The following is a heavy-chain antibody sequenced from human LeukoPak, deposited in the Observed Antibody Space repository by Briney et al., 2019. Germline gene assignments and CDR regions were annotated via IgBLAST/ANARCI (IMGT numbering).Heavy chain of an antibody. CDR2: VYYSGST. V-gene: IGHV4-39*01. D-gene: IGHD6-19*01. Sequence: PSETLSLTCTVSGGSISSSLYYWVWLRPPPGKGLEWIGSVYYSGSTYLNPSLKTRVTISGDTSKNQFSLNLNSVTAADTAVYYCARRPYSSGSIDYWGQGTLLTVSS. J-gene: IGHJ4*02. CDR3: ARRPYSSGSIDY. CDR1: GGSISSSLYY.